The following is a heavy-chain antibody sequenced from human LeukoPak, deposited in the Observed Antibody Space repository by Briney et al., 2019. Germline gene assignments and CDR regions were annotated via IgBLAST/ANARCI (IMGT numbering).Heavy chain of an antibody. CDR1: GFTFSNYA. Sequence: PGGSLRLSCAASGFTFSNYAMNWVRQVPGKGLEWVSGIDWNGGIRGYADSVKGRFTISRDNAKNSLYLQMNSLRVEDTALYYCASALDYNSLDGFLGAFAIWGQGTMVTVSS. CDR2: IDWNGGIR. V-gene: IGHV3-20*04. J-gene: IGHJ3*02. CDR3: ASALDYNSLDGFLGAFAI. D-gene: IGHD3-3*01.